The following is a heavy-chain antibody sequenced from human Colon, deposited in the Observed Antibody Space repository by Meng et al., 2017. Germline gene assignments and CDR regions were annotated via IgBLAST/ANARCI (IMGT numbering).Heavy chain of an antibody. Sequence: VPLTQSWPGLVTPSQTRSLTCAISGDIVSSNSAAWNWIRQSPSRGLEWLGRTYYRSKYYNDYALSVKSRITINPDTSKNQFSLQLNSVTPEDTAIYYCARDWGDVRGGFDFWGQGTLVTVSS. J-gene: IGHJ4*02. CDR2: TYYRSKYYN. CDR1: GDIVSSNSAA. D-gene: IGHD3-10*02. CDR3: ARDWGDVRGGFDF. V-gene: IGHV6-1*01.